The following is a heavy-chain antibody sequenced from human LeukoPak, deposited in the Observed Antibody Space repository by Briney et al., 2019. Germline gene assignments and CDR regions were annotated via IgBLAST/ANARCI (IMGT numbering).Heavy chain of an antibody. V-gene: IGHV1-2*02. Sequence: GASGKVSCKASGYTFTGYYMHWVRQAPGQGLEWVGCINPNSGGTNYAQKFQGRVTMTRDTSISTAYMELSRLRSDDTAVYYCARSGSYYHYYYYMDVWGKGTTVTVSS. CDR1: GYTFTGYY. CDR3: ARSGSYYHYYYYMDV. J-gene: IGHJ6*03. CDR2: INPNSGGT. D-gene: IGHD1-26*01.